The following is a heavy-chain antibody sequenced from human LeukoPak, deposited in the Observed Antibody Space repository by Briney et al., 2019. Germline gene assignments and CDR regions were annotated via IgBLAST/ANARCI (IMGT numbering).Heavy chain of an antibody. CDR2: IYYSGST. V-gene: IGHV4-59*05. J-gene: IGHJ3*02. CDR1: GGSISSYY. CDR3: ARLGGYSYGYSGAFDI. Sequence: SETLSLTCTVSGGSISSYYWSWIRQPPGKGLEWIGSIYYSGSTDYNPSLKSRVTISVDTSKNQFSLKLSSVTAADMAVYNCARLGGYSYGYSGAFDIWGQGTMVSVSS. D-gene: IGHD5-18*01.